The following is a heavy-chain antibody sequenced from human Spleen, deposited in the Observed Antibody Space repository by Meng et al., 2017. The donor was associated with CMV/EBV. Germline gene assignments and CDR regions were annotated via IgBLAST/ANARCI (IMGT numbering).Heavy chain of an antibody. D-gene: IGHD3-16*01. V-gene: IGHV3-23*01. J-gene: IGHJ6*02. CDR1: WFTVSSNY. CDR2: ISGGGGST. Sequence: GESLKISCAASWFTVSSNYMSWVRQAPGKGLEWVSAISGGGGSTYYADSVKGRFTLSRDNSRNTLYLQMNSLRAEDTAVYYCANARGNYLYSGMDGWGQGTTVTVSS. CDR3: ANARGNYLYSGMDG.